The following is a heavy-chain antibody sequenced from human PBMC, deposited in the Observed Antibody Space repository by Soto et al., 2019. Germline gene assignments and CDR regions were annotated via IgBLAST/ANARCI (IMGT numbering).Heavy chain of an antibody. CDR1: GGSISSGDYY. CDR3: AMADTFYGLDV. Sequence: QVQLQESGPGLVKPSQTLSLTCTVSGGSISSGDYYWIWIRQHPGKGLEWIGYIYYSGSTYSNPSLKSRVTISVDTSKTQFSLKLSSVTAAYTAVYYCAMADTFYGLDVWGQGTTVTVSS. V-gene: IGHV4-31*03. J-gene: IGHJ6*02. CDR2: IYYSGST. D-gene: IGHD5-18*01.